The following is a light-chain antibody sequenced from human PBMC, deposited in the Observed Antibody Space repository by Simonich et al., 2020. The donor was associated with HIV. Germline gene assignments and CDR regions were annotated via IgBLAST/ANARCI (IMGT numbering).Light chain of an antibody. J-gene: IGLJ3*02. V-gene: IGLV2-11*01. CDR1: SSDVVVYKY. Sequence: SALPQPASVSGSPGQSITISCTGTSSDVVVYKYLPGYQQSPGKAPKLMIYDDSKRPSGVPDRFSGSKSGNTASLTISGLQAEDEADYYCCSYAGNYNWVFGGGTKLTVL. CDR3: CSYAGNYNWV. CDR2: DDS.